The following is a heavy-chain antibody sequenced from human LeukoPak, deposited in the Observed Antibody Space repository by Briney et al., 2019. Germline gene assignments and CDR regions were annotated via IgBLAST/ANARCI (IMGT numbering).Heavy chain of an antibody. CDR2: IYTSGST. CDR3: ARAQHYDFWLHV. D-gene: IGHD3-3*01. Sequence: SETLSLTCTVSGGSISSGSYYWSWIRQPAGKGLEWIGRIYTSGSTNYNPSLKSRVTISVDMSKNQFSLKLSSVTAADTAVYYCARAQHYDFWLHVWGKGTTVTVSS. CDR1: GGSISSGSYY. J-gene: IGHJ6*04. V-gene: IGHV4-61*02.